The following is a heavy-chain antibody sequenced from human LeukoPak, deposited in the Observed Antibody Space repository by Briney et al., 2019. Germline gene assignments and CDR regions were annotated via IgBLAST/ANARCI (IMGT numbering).Heavy chain of an antibody. Sequence: GGSLRLSCAASGFTFSSYTMNWVRQAPGKGLEWVSSISSSTSYIYYADSMKGRFTISRDNAKNSLYLQMNSLRAEDTAVYYCASYSYGYRWGQGTLVTVSS. V-gene: IGHV3-21*01. D-gene: IGHD5-18*01. CDR3: ASYSYGYR. CDR2: ISSSTSYI. J-gene: IGHJ4*02. CDR1: GFTFSSYT.